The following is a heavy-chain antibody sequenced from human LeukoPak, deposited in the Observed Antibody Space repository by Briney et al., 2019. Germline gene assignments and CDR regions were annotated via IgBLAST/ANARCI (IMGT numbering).Heavy chain of an antibody. CDR3: ARDVEMYYDSSAFGDY. V-gene: IGHV1-18*01. D-gene: IGHD3-22*01. CDR2: IRPYNGNT. CDR1: GYTFTSYG. Sequence: ASVKVSCKASGYTFTSYGISWVRRAPGQGLEWMGWIRPYNGNTNYAQKLQGRVTMTTDTSTTTAYMEVRSLRSDDTAIYYCARDVEMYYDSSAFGDYWGQGALVTVSS. J-gene: IGHJ4*02.